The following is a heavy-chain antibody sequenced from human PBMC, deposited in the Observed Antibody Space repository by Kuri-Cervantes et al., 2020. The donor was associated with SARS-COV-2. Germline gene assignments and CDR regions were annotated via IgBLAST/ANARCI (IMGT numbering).Heavy chain of an antibody. CDR3: AKGGPMVRGEIRNNWFDP. CDR2: ITGRGDNT. J-gene: IGHJ5*02. CDR1: GFTFSSYA. Sequence: GESPKISCAASGFTFSSYAMSWVRQAPGKGLEWVSLITGRGDNTYYADSVRGRFTISRDNSRNTLYQQMNSLRTEDTAVYYCAKGGPMVRGEIRNNWFDPWGQGTLVTVSS. V-gene: IGHV3-23*01. D-gene: IGHD3-10*01.